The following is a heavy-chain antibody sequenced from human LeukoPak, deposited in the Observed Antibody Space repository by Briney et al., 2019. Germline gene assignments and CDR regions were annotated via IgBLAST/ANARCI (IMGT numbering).Heavy chain of an antibody. CDR1: GGSISSYC. V-gene: IGHV4-59*01. CDR2: IYYSGST. CDR3: ARNPGYSGFDY. Sequence: SETLSLTCTVSGGSISSYCWSWIRQPPGKGLEWIGYIYYSGSTNYNPSLKSRVTISVDTSKNQFSLKLSSVTAADTAVYYCARNPGYSGFDYWGQGALVTVSS. J-gene: IGHJ4*02. D-gene: IGHD5-12*01.